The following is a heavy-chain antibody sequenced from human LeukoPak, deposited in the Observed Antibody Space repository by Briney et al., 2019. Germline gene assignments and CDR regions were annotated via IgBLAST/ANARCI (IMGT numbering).Heavy chain of an antibody. V-gene: IGHV3-53*01. CDR1: GLTVSKNY. CDR2: IYSGGST. J-gene: IGHJ4*02. Sequence: PGGSLRLSCAASGLTVSKNYMSWVRQAPGKGLESVSVIYSGGSTYYADSVRGRFTISRDNSKNTLYLQMNSLRVEDTAVYYCAGVGGHWGQGTLVTVSS. D-gene: IGHD3-10*01. CDR3: AGVGGH.